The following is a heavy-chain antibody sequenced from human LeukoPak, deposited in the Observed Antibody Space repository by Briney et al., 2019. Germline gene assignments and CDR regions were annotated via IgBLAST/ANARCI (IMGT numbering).Heavy chain of an antibody. V-gene: IGHV3-23*01. CDR3: AKFSLTTVSNPPNYFDY. CDR1: GFTFSNYP. D-gene: IGHD4-11*01. J-gene: IGHJ4*02. CDR2: ISATGDST. Sequence: GGSLRLSCAASGFTFSNYPMTWVRQAPEKGLEWVSGISATGDSTYYADSVKGRFTISRDNSKNTLYLQMNSLADEDTAVYFCAKFSLTTVSNPPNYFDYWGQGTLVTVSS.